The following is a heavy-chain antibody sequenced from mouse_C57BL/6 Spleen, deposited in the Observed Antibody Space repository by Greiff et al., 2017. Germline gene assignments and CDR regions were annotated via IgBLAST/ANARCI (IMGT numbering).Heavy chain of an antibody. V-gene: IGHV1-85*01. CDR3: ARMDSHYYGSSYVPFDY. CDR1: GYTFTSYD. Sequence: VKLQESGPELVKPGASVKLSCKASGYTFTSYDINWVKQRPGQGLEWIGWIYPRDGSTKYNEKFKGKATLTVDTSSSTAYMELHSLTSEDSAVYFCARMDSHYYGSSYVPFDYWGQGTTLTVSS. CDR2: IYPRDGST. D-gene: IGHD1-1*01. J-gene: IGHJ2*01.